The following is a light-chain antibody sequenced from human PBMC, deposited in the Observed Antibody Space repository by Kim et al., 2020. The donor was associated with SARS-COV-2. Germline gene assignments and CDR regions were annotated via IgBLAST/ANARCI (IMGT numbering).Light chain of an antibody. CDR1: KLEKKF. CDR2: EDD. V-gene: IGLV3-1*01. CDR3: QTWDSSTVV. Sequence: SVAPGQAASNTCSEDKLEKKFVAWFQQKPGQSPVLVVYEDDKRPSGNPERISGSTSGNTATLTISGTQAMDEADYYCQTWDSSTVVFGGGTKLTVL. J-gene: IGLJ3*02.